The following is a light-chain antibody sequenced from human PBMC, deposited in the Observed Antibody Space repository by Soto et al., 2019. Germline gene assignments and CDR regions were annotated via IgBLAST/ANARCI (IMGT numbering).Light chain of an antibody. J-gene: IGKJ4*01. CDR2: VAS. Sequence: TQSPATLSLSPGERATLSCRASQSVSSYLAWYQQKPGQAPRLLIYVASNRATGIPARFSGSGSGTDFTLTISSLEPEDFAVYYCQQRSNWPLTFGGGTKVEIK. V-gene: IGKV3-11*01. CDR1: QSVSSY. CDR3: QQRSNWPLT.